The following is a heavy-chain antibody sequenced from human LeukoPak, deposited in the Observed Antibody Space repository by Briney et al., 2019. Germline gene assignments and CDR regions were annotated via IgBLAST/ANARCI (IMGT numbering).Heavy chain of an antibody. D-gene: IGHD1-26*01. Sequence: PGGSLRHSCAASGFTFSSYGMHWVRQAPGKGLEWVAVIWYDGSNKYYADSVKGRFTISRDNSKNTLYLQINSLRAEDTAVYYCARDGVVGATENYFDYWGQGTLVTVSS. CDR2: IWYDGSNK. CDR3: ARDGVVGATENYFDY. V-gene: IGHV3-33*01. J-gene: IGHJ4*02. CDR1: GFTFSSYG.